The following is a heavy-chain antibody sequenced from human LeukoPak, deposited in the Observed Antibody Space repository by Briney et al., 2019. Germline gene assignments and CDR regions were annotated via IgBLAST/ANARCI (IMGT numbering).Heavy chain of an antibody. D-gene: IGHD4-17*01. V-gene: IGHV4-30-4*01. J-gene: IGHJ4*02. Sequence: PSETLSLTCTVSGGSISSYYWSWIRQPPGKGLEWIGYIYYSGSTYYNPSLKSRVTISVDTSKNQFSLKLSSVTAADTAVYYCARGNGDYVAPIDYWGQGTLVTVSS. CDR3: ARGNGDYVAPIDY. CDR1: GGSISSYY. CDR2: IYYSGST.